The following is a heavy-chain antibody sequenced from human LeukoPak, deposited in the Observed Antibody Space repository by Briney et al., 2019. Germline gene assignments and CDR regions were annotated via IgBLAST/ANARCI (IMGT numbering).Heavy chain of an antibody. D-gene: IGHD3-3*01. CDR3: ASRAFFGVVTDYYYYMDV. CDR1: GYAFTSYG. Sequence: GASVKVSCKASGYAFTSYGISWVRQAPGQGLEWMGWISAYNGNTNYAQKLQGRATMATDTSTSTAYMELRSLRSDDTAVYYCASRAFFGVVTDYYYYMDVWGTGTTVTVSS. J-gene: IGHJ6*03. V-gene: IGHV1-18*01. CDR2: ISAYNGNT.